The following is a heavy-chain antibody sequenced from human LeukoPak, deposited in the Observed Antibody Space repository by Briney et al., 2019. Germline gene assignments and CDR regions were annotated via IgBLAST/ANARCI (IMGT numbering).Heavy chain of an antibody. Sequence: SETLSLTCTVSGYSISSGYYWGWIRQPPGKGLEWIGSIYHSGSTYYNPPLKSRVTISVDTSKNQFSLKLSSVTAADTAVYYCASPGYCSSTSCYYYYMDVWGKGTTVTVSS. D-gene: IGHD2-2*01. CDR3: ASPGYCSSTSCYYYYMDV. CDR2: IYHSGST. V-gene: IGHV4-38-2*02. J-gene: IGHJ6*03. CDR1: GYSISSGYY.